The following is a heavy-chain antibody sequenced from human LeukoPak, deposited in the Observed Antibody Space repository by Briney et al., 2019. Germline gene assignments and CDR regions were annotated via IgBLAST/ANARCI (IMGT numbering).Heavy chain of an antibody. CDR1: GFTFSDYY. D-gene: IGHD1-26*01. CDR3: ARVYRYSGNYYTGGADY. V-gene: IGHV3-11*01. CDR2: ISSSGSTI. J-gene: IGHJ4*02. Sequence: GGALRLSCAASGFTFSDYYMSWIRQTPGVGVGWGLYISSSGSTIYYANPVKGRFTISRDNAGNSLYLQMNSLRAEDTAVYYCARVYRYSGNYYTGGADYWGQGTLVTVSS.